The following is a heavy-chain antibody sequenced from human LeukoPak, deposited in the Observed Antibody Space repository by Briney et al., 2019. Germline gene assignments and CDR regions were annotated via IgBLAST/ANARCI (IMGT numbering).Heavy chain of an antibody. CDR2: ISGSGGST. J-gene: IGHJ6*03. Sequence: GGSLRLSCAASGFTFSSYAMSWVRQAPGKGLEWVSAISGSGGSTYYADSVKGRFTISRDNSKNTLYLQMNSLRAEDTAVYYCAKDRGSSYFYYYYMDVWGKGTTVTISS. CDR3: AKDRGSSYFYYYYMDV. D-gene: IGHD2-15*01. V-gene: IGHV3-23*01. CDR1: GFTFSSYA.